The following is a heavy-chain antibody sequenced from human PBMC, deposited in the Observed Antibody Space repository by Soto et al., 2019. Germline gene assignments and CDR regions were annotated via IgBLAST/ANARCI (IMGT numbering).Heavy chain of an antibody. CDR1: GGTFSSYA. CDR2: IIPIFGTA. Sequence: GASVKVSCKASGGTFSSYAISWVRQAPGQGLEWMGGIIPIFGTANYAQKFQGRVTITADESTSTAYMELSSLRSEDTAVYYCAYQLSHYSAGGMDVWGQGTTVTVSS. J-gene: IGHJ6*02. V-gene: IGHV1-69*13. CDR3: AYQLSHYSAGGMDV. D-gene: IGHD5-18*01.